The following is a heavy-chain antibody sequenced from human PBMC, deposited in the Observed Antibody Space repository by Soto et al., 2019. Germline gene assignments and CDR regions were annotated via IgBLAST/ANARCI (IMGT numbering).Heavy chain of an antibody. D-gene: IGHD2-2*01. CDR3: ARATGSNHPFDY. J-gene: IGHJ4*02. CDR1: GFTFSTYW. CDR2: ISTDGSST. V-gene: IGHV3-74*01. Sequence: GSLRLSCAATGFTFSTYWMHWVRQGPGKGLVWVSRISTDGSSTTYADSVKGRFTISRDNAKNTLYLQMNSLRAEDTAVYYCARATGSNHPFDYWGQGSLVT.